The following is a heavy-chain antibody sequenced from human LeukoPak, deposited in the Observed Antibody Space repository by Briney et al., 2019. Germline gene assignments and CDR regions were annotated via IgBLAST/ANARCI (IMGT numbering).Heavy chain of an antibody. Sequence: GGSLRLSCAGSGITLAYYGMHWARQAPGKGLEWVTLISHDGNNKYYADSVKGRFTISRDNSKNMLYLQMNSLRAEDTAVYYCAKDRRVRGRSSPDHWGQGTLVTVSS. CDR1: GITLAYYG. D-gene: IGHD2-2*01. CDR3: AKDRRVRGRSSPDH. J-gene: IGHJ4*02. CDR2: ISHDGNNK. V-gene: IGHV3-30*18.